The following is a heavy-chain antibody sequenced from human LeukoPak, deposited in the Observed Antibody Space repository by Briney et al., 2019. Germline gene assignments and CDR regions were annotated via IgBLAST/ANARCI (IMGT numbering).Heavy chain of an antibody. D-gene: IGHD3-3*01. V-gene: IGHV3-7*01. CDR1: GFTFSSYW. J-gene: IGHJ5*02. Sequence: PGGSLRLSCAASGFTFSSYWMSWVRQAPGKGLEWVANIKQDGSEKYYVDSVKGRFTISRDNAKNSLYLQMNSLRAGDTAVYYCARDHANYDFWSGYYTPYNWFDPWGQGTLVTVSS. CDR3: ARDHANYDFWSGYYTPYNWFDP. CDR2: IKQDGSEK.